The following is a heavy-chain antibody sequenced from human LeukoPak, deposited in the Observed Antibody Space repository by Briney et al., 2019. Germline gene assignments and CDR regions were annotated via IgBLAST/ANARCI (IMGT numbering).Heavy chain of an antibody. V-gene: IGHV3-11*06. CDR1: GFTFSDYY. D-gene: IGHD6-13*01. Sequence: PGGSLRLSCAASGFTFSDYYMSWSRQAPGKGLEWVSYISRNSYTNYADSVKGRFTISRDNAKNSLYLQMASLRAEDKAVYYCARMGIAAVGAYYFDYWGQGTLVAVSS. CDR2: ISRNSYT. J-gene: IGHJ4*02. CDR3: ARMGIAAVGAYYFDY.